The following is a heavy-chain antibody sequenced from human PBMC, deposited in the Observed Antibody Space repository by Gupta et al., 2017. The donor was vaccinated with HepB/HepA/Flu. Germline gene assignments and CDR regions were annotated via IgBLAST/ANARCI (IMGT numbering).Heavy chain of an antibody. CDR1: GFSLNNSRMG. J-gene: IGHJ4*02. V-gene: IGHV2-26*01. D-gene: IGHD3-9*01. CDR2: IFSNDEK. CDR3: ARLRFFDRLPLVV. Sequence: QVTLKESGPALVKPTETLTLTCTVSGFSLNNSRMGVSWIRQPPGKALEWLAHIFSNDEKSYNTSLKSRLTISKDTSKRQVVLTLTNVDPVDTATYFCARLRFFDRLPLVVWGPGILVTVSS.